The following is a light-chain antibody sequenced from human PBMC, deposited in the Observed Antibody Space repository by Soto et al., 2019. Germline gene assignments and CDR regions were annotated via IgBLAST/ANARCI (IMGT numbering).Light chain of an antibody. CDR3: QQRSNWPPVT. V-gene: IGKV3-11*01. CDR1: QSVSSY. J-gene: IGKJ4*01. Sequence: EIVLTQSPATLSLSPGDRATLSCRASQSVSSYLAWYQQKPGQAPRLLIYDASNRATGIPARFSGSGSGTDFILIISSLEPEDFAVYYCQQRSNWPPVTFGGGAKVEIK. CDR2: DAS.